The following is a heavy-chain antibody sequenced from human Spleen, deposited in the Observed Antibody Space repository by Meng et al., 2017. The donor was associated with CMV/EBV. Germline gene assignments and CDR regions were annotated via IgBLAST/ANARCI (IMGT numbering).Heavy chain of an antibody. D-gene: IGHD2-2*01. V-gene: IGHV5-51*01. J-gene: IGHJ5*02. CDR3: ARQLDTRTWDNWFDP. Sequence: GESLKISCKGFGYSFTSYWIAWVRQMPGRGLEWMGIIYPGDSDTTYSPSFRGQVTISADKSISTTYLQWSSLKASDTAIYYCARQLDTRTWDNWFDPWGQGTLVTVSS. CDR1: GYSFTSYW. CDR2: IYPGDSDT.